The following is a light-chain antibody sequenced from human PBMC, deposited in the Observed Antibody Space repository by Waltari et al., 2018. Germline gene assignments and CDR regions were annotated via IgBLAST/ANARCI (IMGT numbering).Light chain of an antibody. CDR2: ASS. CDR3: QQYFVYPYT. Sequence: IRMTPSPSSLAASTGDRVTITCRASQDISGYLAWYQQKPGKAPNLLVYASSTSQTGVPSRFIGSGSGTAFTLTIDCLQSEDFATYYCQQYFVYPYTFGQGTKLEIK. J-gene: IGKJ2*01. CDR1: QDISGY. V-gene: IGKV1-8*01.